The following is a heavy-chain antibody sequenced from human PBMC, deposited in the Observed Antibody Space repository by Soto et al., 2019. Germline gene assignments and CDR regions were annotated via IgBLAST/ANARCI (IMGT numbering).Heavy chain of an antibody. J-gene: IGHJ5*02. Sequence: SGPTLVNPTETLTLTCTVSGFSLSNARMGVSWIRQPPGKALEWLAHIFSNDEKSYSTSLKSRLTISKDTSKSQVVFTMTNMDPVDTATYYCARILVVGATRLGWFDPWGQGTLVTVSS. CDR1: GFSLSNARMG. D-gene: IGHD1-26*01. CDR2: IFSNDEK. CDR3: ARILVVGATRLGWFDP. V-gene: IGHV2-26*01.